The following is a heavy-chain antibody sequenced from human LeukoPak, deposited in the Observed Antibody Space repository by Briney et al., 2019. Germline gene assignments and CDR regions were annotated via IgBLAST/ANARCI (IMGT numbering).Heavy chain of an antibody. Sequence: GESLKISCKGSGYSFSNYWIGWVRQMPGKGLEWMGIIYPGESETRYSPSVQGQVTISADKPITTAYLQWSSLKASDTAMYYCAKLGAYSSSWYGSFDYWGQGTLVAVSS. CDR2: IYPGESET. J-gene: IGHJ4*02. D-gene: IGHD6-13*01. CDR3: AKLGAYSSSWYGSFDY. V-gene: IGHV5-51*01. CDR1: GYSFSNYW.